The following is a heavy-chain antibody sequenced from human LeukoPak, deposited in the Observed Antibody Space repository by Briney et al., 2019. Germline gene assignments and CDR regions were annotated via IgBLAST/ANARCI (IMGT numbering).Heavy chain of an antibody. D-gene: IGHD3-10*01. V-gene: IGHV4-39*07. CDR2: IYYSGST. Sequence: PSDTLSLTCTVSGGSISSSSYYWGWLRQPPGKGLEWIGSIYYSGSTYYNPSLKSQVTISVDTSTNQFSLKLSSVTAADTAVYYCARSSGMVRGVISDRTGWFDPWGQGTLVTVSS. CDR3: ARSSGMVRGVISDRTGWFDP. J-gene: IGHJ5*02. CDR1: GGSISSSSYY.